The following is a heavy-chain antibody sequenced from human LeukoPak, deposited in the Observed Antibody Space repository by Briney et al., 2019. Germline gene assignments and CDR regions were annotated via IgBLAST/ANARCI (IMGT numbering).Heavy chain of an antibody. D-gene: IGHD6-6*01. Sequence: PSETLSLTCAVYGGSFSGYYWSWIRQPPGKGLEWIGEINHSGSTNYDPSLKSRVTISVDTSKNQFSLKLSSVTAADTAVYYCARQMGSSSQSRTEHWGQGTLVTVSS. V-gene: IGHV4-34*01. CDR2: INHSGST. CDR3: ARQMGSSSQSRTEH. CDR1: GGSFSGYY. J-gene: IGHJ1*01.